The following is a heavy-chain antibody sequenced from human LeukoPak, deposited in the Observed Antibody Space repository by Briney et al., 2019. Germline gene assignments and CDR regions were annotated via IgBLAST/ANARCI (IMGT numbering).Heavy chain of an antibody. Sequence: GGSLRLSCAASGFTVRGYWMSWVRQAPGEGLEWEANIDHEGSKKYYVDSVTGRFTISTDNAKNSLWLQMNSLRAEDTAVYYCARPYYTSTWARFDYWGQGILVTVSS. D-gene: IGHD2-2*01. CDR3: ARPYYTSTWARFDY. J-gene: IGHJ4*02. CDR1: GFTVRGYW. CDR2: IDHEGSKK. V-gene: IGHV3-7*03.